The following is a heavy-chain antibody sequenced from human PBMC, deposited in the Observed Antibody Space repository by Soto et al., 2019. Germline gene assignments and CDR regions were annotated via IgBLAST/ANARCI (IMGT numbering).Heavy chain of an antibody. J-gene: IGHJ4*02. CDR1: GGSISSAAYY. CDR2: VSHSGST. D-gene: IGHD5-12*01. CDR3: ARLEGLATIPYYFDF. Sequence: SETLSLTCTVSGGSISSAAYYWSWIRQHPGKGLEWIGYVSHSGSTYYNPSLKSRVIISVDKSKNQFSLSLTSVTAADSAVYFCARLEGLATIPYYFDFWGPGALVTVSS. V-gene: IGHV4-31*03.